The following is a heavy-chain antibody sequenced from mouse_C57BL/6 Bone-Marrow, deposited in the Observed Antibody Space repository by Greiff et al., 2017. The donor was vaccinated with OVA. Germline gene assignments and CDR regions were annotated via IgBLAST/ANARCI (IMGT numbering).Heavy chain of an antibody. D-gene: IGHD4-1*01. CDR1: GFTFSSYG. CDR3: ARQGELGRGDFDY. J-gene: IGHJ2*01. CDR2: ISSGGSYT. V-gene: IGHV5-6*01. Sequence: EVKVVESGGDLVKPGGSLKLSCAASGFTFSSYGMSWVRQTPDKRLEWVATISSGGSYTYYPDSVKGRFTISRDNAKNTLYLQMSSLKSEDTAMYYCARQGELGRGDFDYWGQGTTLTVSS.